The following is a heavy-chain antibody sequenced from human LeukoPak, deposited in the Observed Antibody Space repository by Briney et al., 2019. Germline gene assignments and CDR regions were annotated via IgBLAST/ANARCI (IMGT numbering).Heavy chain of an antibody. CDR2: IGNTGSST. CDR3: AKHLFGGSGSGLDY. V-gene: IGHV3-23*01. Sequence: QPGGSLRLSCAASEFTFSSSAMSWVRQAPGKGLEWVSTIGNTGSSTYYADSVTGRFTISRDNSKNTLDLQMNSLRAEDTAAYYCAKHLFGGSGSGLDYWGQGILVTVST. J-gene: IGHJ4*02. CDR1: EFTFSSSA. D-gene: IGHD3-10*01.